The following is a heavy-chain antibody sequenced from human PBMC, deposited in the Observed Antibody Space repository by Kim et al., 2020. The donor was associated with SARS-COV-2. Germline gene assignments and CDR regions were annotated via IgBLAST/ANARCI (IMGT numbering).Heavy chain of an antibody. V-gene: IGHV4-34*01. Sequence: SETLSHTCAVYGGSFSGYYWSWIRQPPGKGLEWIGEINHSGSTNYNPSLKSRVTISVDTSKNQFSLKLSSVTAADTAVYYCARTGSSSLFDWFDPWGQGT. J-gene: IGHJ5*02. CDR1: GGSFSGYY. CDR3: ARTGSSSLFDWFDP. CDR2: INHSGST. D-gene: IGHD6-13*01.